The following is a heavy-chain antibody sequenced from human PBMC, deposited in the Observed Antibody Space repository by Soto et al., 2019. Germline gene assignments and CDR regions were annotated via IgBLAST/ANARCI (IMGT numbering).Heavy chain of an antibody. CDR1: GFSLTTSGVG. CDR3: AHRVLCTVFGLVTTTAIYFDF. V-gene: IGHV2-5*02. J-gene: IGHJ4*02. D-gene: IGHD3-3*01. Sequence: QITLNESGPPVVRPTETLTLTCRFSGFSLTTSGVGVGWIRQSPGKAPEWLALIYWDDDKRYSASLKSRLTITKDTSKNQVVLTVSDLDPTDTTTYYCAHRVLCTVFGLVTTTAIYFDFWGQGTPVAVSS. CDR2: IYWDDDK.